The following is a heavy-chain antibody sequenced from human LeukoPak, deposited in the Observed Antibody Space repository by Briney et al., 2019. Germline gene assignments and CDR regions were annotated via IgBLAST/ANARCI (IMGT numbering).Heavy chain of an antibody. V-gene: IGHV3-48*01. CDR3: ARVAVAYAFDI. Sequence: GGSLRLSCVVSGFTFSSYSMSWVRQAPGKGLEWVSYISSRSSTIYYADSVKGRFTTSRDNAKNSLYLQMNSLRAEDTAVYYCARVAVAYAFDIWGQGTMVTVSS. J-gene: IGHJ3*02. D-gene: IGHD6-19*01. CDR2: ISSRSSTI. CDR1: GFTFSSYS.